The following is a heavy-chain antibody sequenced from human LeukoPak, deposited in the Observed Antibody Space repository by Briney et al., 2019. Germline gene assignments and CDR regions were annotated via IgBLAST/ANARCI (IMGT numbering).Heavy chain of an antibody. CDR1: GFTFSTYA. Sequence: PGGSLRLSCAASGFTFSTYAMGWVRQAPGEGLEWVSSIKGGGGDPFYADSGRGRFTMTRDKSKNTLYLQLNSLRAEDTAVYFCAQGGHDFNPFYYWGQGTLVTVSS. CDR3: AQGGHDFNPFYY. CDR2: IKGGGGDP. V-gene: IGHV3-23*01. D-gene: IGHD2-21*02. J-gene: IGHJ4*02.